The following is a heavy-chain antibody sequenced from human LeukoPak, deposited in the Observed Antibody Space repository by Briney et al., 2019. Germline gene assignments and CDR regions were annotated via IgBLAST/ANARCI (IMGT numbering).Heavy chain of an antibody. Sequence: GGSLRLSCAASGFTFSSYSMNWVRQAPGKGLEWVSSISSSSSYIYYADSVKGRFTISRDNAKNSLYLQMNSLRAEDTAVYYCARDGGDYSYGYFWGQGTLVTVSS. CDR2: ISSSSSYI. CDR1: GFTFSSYS. V-gene: IGHV3-21*01. D-gene: IGHD5-18*01. J-gene: IGHJ4*02. CDR3: ARDGGDYSYGYF.